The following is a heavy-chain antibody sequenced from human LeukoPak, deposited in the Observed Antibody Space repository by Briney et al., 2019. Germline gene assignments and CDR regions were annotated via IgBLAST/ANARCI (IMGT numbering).Heavy chain of an antibody. CDR1: GGSISSGSYY. V-gene: IGHV4-61*02. Sequence: PSQTLSLTCTVSGGSISSGSYYWSWIRQPAGKGLEWIGRIYTSGSTNYNPSLKSRVTISVDTSKNQFSLKLSSVTAADTAVYCCARERRNPEYWGQGTLVTVSS. J-gene: IGHJ4*02. CDR2: IYTSGST. CDR3: ARERRNPEY.